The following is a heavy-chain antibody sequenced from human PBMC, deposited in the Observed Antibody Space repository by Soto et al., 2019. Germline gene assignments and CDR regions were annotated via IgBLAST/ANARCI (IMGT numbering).Heavy chain of an antibody. Sequence: GSGPTLVNPTQTLTLTCTFSGFSLSTSGMCVSWIRQPPGKALEWLALIDWDDDKYYSTSLKTRLTISKDTSKNQVVLTMTNMDPVDTATYYCARIRQDILTGYIHREYYYYGMDVWGQGTTVTVSS. J-gene: IGHJ6*02. V-gene: IGHV2-70*01. CDR3: ARIRQDILTGYIHREYYYYGMDV. CDR1: GFSLSTSGMC. D-gene: IGHD3-9*01. CDR2: IDWDDDK.